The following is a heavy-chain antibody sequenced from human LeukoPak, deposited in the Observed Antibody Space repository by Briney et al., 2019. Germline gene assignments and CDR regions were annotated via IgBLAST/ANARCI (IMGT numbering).Heavy chain of an antibody. J-gene: IGHJ6*03. CDR2: ISWDGGST. D-gene: IGHD2-21*01. Sequence: TGGSLRLSCAASGFTFDDYAMHWVRQAPGKGLEWVSLISWDGGSTYYADSVKGRFTISRDNSKNSLYLQMNSLRAEDTALYYCAKDALFVAAEATYMDVWGKGTTVTVSS. V-gene: IGHV3-43D*03. CDR3: AKDALFVAAEATYMDV. CDR1: GFTFDDYA.